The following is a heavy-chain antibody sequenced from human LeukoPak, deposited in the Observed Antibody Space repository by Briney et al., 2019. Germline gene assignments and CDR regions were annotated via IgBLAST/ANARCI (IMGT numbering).Heavy chain of an antibody. J-gene: IGHJ6*03. CDR1: GGSITSGGFY. CDR2: IYTGGST. V-gene: IGHV4-61*02. CDR3: ARAAYNWNDMGYYMDV. Sequence: SETLSLTCGVSGGSITSGGFYWTWVRQPAGKGLEWIGRIYTGGSTNYNPSFKSRVTIAVDTSKNEFFLKLSSMTAAATAVYYCARAAYNWNDMGYYMDVWGKGTTVIVSS. D-gene: IGHD1-1*01.